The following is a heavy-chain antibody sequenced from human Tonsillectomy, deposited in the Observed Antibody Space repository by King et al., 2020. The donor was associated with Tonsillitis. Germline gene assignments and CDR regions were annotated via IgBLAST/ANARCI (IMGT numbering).Heavy chain of an antibody. Sequence: QLVQSGGGLIKPGGSLRLSCAASGFTFTNAWMTWVRQAPGKGLEWLGRITSKTDGGTIYYAAPVKGRFTISRDDLKNTVYLQMNSLKTEDTAVYYCSTQIYGYQRGYNFYGMDVWGQGTTVTVSS. CDR2: ITSKTDGGTI. V-gene: IGHV3-15*01. CDR1: GFTFTNAW. CDR3: STQIYGYQRGYNFYGMDV. D-gene: IGHD4-17*01. J-gene: IGHJ6*02.